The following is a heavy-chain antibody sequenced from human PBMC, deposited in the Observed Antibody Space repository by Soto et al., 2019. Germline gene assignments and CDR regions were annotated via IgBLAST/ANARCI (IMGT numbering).Heavy chain of an antibody. CDR2: INPSGGST. CDR1: GYTFTSYY. Sequence: QVQLVQSGAEVKKPGASVKVSCKASGYTFTSYYMHWVRQAPGQGLEWMGIINPSGGSTSYAQKFQGRVTMTRDTSTSTVYMELSSLRSEDTAVYYCARVALRGSYCVRFDPWGQGTLVTVSS. CDR3: ARVALRGSYCVRFDP. V-gene: IGHV1-46*03. D-gene: IGHD1-26*01. J-gene: IGHJ5*02.